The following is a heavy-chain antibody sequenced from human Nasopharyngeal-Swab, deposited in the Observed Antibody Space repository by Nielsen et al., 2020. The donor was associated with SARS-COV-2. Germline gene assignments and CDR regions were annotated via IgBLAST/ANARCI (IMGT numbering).Heavy chain of an antibody. D-gene: IGHD4-17*01. V-gene: IGHV3-30*03. CDR3: ARDAPAHYGAFY. CDR1: GFTFSSFG. Sequence: GESLKISCAASGFTFSSFGMHWVRQAPGKGLEWVAFIAHDASNEYYGDSVKGRFSISRDRSKNTRYLQMDSLRGEDTAVYYCARDAPAHYGAFYWGRGTLVTVSS. CDR2: IAHDASNE. J-gene: IGHJ4*02.